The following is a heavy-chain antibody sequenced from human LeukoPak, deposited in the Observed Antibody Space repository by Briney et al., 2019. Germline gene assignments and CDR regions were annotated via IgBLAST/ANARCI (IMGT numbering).Heavy chain of an antibody. CDR2: IYTSGST. V-gene: IGHV4-61*02. Sequence: SETLSLTCTVSGGSISSGSYYWSWIRQPAGKGLEWTGRIYTSGSTNYNPSLKSRVTISVDTSKNQFSLKLSSVTAADTAVYYCARDGYDILTGYLNYYYYYMDVWGKGTTATVSS. CDR3: ARDGYDILTGYLNYYYYYMDV. CDR1: GGSISSGSYY. D-gene: IGHD3-9*01. J-gene: IGHJ6*03.